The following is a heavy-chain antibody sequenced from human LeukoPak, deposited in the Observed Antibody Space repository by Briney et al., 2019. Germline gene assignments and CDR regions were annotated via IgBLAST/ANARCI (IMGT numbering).Heavy chain of an antibody. V-gene: IGHV3-21*01. CDR3: ARDVLGDWTRDFDY. D-gene: IGHD3-16*01. CDR1: GFTFSSYS. J-gene: IGHJ4*02. Sequence: GGSLRLSCAASGFTFSSYSMNWVRRAPGKGLEWVSSISSSSSYIYYADSVKGRFTISRDNAKNSLYLQMNSLRAEDTAVYYCARDVLGDWTRDFDYWGQGTLVTVSS. CDR2: ISSSSSYI.